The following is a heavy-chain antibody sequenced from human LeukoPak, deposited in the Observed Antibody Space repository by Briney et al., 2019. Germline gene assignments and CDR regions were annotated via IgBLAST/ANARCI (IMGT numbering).Heavy chain of an antibody. CDR2: IYPGDSDT. D-gene: IGHD7-27*01. J-gene: IGHJ3*02. V-gene: IGHV5-51*01. Sequence: GESLKISCKGSGYRFTTYWIGWVRQMPGKGLEWMGIIYPGDSDTRYSPSFQGQVTISADKSITTAYLQWNSLKASDTAMYYCARQTGDNAFDIWGRGTMVIVSS. CDR3: ARQTGDNAFDI. CDR1: GYRFTTYW.